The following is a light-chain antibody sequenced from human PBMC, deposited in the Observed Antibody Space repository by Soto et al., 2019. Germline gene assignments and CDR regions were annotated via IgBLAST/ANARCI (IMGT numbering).Light chain of an antibody. CDR1: SSNVGNFNY. J-gene: IGLJ2*01. Sequence: QSALTQPASVSGSPGQSITISCTGTSSNVGNFNYVSWYQQHPGKAPKLMMYEVRNRPSGVSNRFSGSKSGNTASLTISGLQAEDEADYYCSAYTSSSTPHVVFGGGTKVTVL. V-gene: IGLV2-14*01. CDR3: SAYTSSSTPHVV. CDR2: EVR.